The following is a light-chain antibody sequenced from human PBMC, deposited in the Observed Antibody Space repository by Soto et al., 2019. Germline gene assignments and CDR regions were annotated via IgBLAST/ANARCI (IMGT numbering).Light chain of an antibody. Sequence: QSVLTQPASVSGSPGQSITISCTGTSSDLGDYNYVSWYQQHPGKAPKLVIYDVSNRPSGVSNRFSGSKSGNTASLTISGLQAEDEADYYCSSYTSSTTLYVFGTGTQLTVL. J-gene: IGLJ1*01. CDR1: SSDLGDYNY. CDR3: SSYTSSTTLYV. V-gene: IGLV2-14*01. CDR2: DVS.